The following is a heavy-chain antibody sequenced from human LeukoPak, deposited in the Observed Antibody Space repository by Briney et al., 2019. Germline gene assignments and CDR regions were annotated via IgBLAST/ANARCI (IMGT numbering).Heavy chain of an antibody. V-gene: IGHV1-18*01. J-gene: IGHJ4*02. CDR3: AREPPSGWYISLKDY. Sequence: GASVKVSCKASGYTFTSYGISWVRQAPGQGLEWMGWISAYNGNTNYAQKLQGRVTMTTDTSTSTAYMELRSLRSDDTAVYYCAREPPSGWYISLKDYWGQGTRVTVSS. D-gene: IGHD6-19*01. CDR1: GYTFTSYG. CDR2: ISAYNGNT.